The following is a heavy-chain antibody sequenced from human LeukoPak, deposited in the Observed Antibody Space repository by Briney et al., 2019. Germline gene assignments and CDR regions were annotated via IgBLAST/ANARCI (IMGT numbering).Heavy chain of an antibody. CDR3: AKAMLMYNVFDI. CDR1: GFTFSSYG. D-gene: IGHD3-10*02. J-gene: IGHJ3*02. V-gene: IGHV3-33*06. CDR2: IWYDGSNK. Sequence: PGRSLRLSCAASGFTFSSYGMHWVRQAPSKGLEWVAVIWYDGSNKYYADSVKGRFTISRDNSKNTLYLQMNSLRAEDTAVYYCAKAMLMYNVFDIWGQGTMVTVSS.